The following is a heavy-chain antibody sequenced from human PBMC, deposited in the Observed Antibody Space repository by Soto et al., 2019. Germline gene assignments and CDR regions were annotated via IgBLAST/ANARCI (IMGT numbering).Heavy chain of an antibody. CDR2: ISSSAYT. CDR3: ARNFDSGGYYSDY. D-gene: IGHD3-22*01. Sequence: GGSLRLSCAAAGFPFSDYYMSWIRQAPGEGLEWISYISSSAYTIYADSVKGRFTISRDNAKNSLFLQMTSLRVEDTAVYYCARNFDSGGYYSDYWGQGTLVTVSS. J-gene: IGHJ4*02. CDR1: GFPFSDYY. V-gene: IGHV3-11*06.